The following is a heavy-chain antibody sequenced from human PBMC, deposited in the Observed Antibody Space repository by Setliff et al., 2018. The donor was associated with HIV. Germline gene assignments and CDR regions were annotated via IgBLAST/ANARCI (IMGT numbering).Heavy chain of an antibody. J-gene: IGHJ4*02. CDR3: ARSASSGWYDGYDY. CDR1: GGSISSSNW. D-gene: IGHD6-19*01. CDR2: VNHSGST. Sequence: PSETLSLTCAVSGGSISSSNWWSWVRQSPEKGLEWIGEVNHSGSTNYSPSLKSRVTISVDTSKNQFSLKLSSVTAADTALYYCARSASSGWYDGYDYWGQGTLVTVSS. V-gene: IGHV4-4*02.